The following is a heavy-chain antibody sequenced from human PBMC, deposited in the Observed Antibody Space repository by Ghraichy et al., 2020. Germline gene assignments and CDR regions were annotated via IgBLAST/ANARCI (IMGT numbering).Heavy chain of an antibody. D-gene: IGHD2-15*01. CDR3: ASGYCSGGSCYGDDY. CDR1: GGTFSSYA. CDR2: IIPIFGTA. Sequence: NISCKASGGTFSSYAISWVRQAPGQGLEWMGGIIPIFGTANYAQKFQGRVTITADESTSTAYMELSSLRSEDTAVYYCASGYCSGGSCYGDDYWGQGTLVTVSS. V-gene: IGHV1-69*01. J-gene: IGHJ4*02.